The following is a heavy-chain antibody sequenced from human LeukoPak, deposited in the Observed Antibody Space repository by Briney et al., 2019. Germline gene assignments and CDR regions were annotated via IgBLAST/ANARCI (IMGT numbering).Heavy chain of an antibody. J-gene: IGHJ4*02. CDR1: GFTFSSYW. CDR2: IKQDGSEK. V-gene: IGHV3-7*02. CDR3: STDYYDSSGFDY. Sequence: GGSLRLSCAASGFTFSSYWMSWVRQAPGKGLEWVANIKQDGSEKYYVDSVKGRFTISRDNSKNTLYLQMNSLRVEDTAVYYCSTDYYDSSGFDYWGQGTLVTVSS. D-gene: IGHD3-22*01.